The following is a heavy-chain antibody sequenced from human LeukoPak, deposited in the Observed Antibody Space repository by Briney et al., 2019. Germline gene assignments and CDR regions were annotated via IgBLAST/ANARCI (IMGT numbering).Heavy chain of an antibody. CDR3: TRDSGTYNWFDP. CDR1: GFTFSGSA. D-gene: IGHD1-26*01. V-gene: IGHV3-73*01. CDR2: IDKKDKGYATAT. J-gene: IGHJ5*02. Sequence: GVSLKLSCAASGFTFSGSAIHCVPQSSGKGLVGVGQIDKKDKGYATATAYAASVKGRFTISRDDSINTAYLQMKSLKTEDTALYYCTRDSGTYNWFDPWGQGTLVTVSS.